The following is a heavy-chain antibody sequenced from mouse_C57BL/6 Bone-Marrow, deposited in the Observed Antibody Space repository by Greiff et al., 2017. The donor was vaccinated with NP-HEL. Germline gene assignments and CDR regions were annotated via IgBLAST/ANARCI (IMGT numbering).Heavy chain of an antibody. CDR1: GYTFTSYD. CDR2: IYPRDGST. D-gene: IGHD1-1*01. CDR3: AKVGVYYYGSSSYAMDY. V-gene: IGHV1-85*01. J-gene: IGHJ4*01. Sequence: VKLVESGPELVKPGASVKLSCKASGYTFTSYDINWVKQRPGQGLEWIGWIYPRDGSTKYNEKFKGKATLTVDTSSSTAYMELHSLTSEDSAVYFCAKVGVYYYGSSSYAMDYWGQGTSVTVSS.